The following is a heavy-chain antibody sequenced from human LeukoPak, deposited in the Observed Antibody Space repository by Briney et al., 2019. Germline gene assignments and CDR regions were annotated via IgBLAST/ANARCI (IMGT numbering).Heavy chain of an antibody. J-gene: IGHJ6*03. CDR3: ARTAKDIVIVPASYYMDV. CDR1: GFSFTNYG. D-gene: IGHD2-2*01. V-gene: IGHV3-21*01. Sequence: PGGSLRLSCAASGFSFTNYGLNWVRQPPGKGLQWVSSISSSGTSIDYADSVKGRFTVSRDSATNSLYLQMNSLRAEGTAVYCCARTAKDIVIVPASYYMDVWGKGTTVTVSS. CDR2: ISSSGTSI.